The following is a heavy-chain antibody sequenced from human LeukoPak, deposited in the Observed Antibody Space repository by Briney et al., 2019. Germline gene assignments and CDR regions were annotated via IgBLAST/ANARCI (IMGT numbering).Heavy chain of an antibody. CDR1: GLTFSSYW. CDR3: ARDTVLGYCSGGSCYSVYFGY. V-gene: IGHV3-7*01. J-gene: IGHJ4*02. CDR2: IKQDGSEK. D-gene: IGHD2-15*01. Sequence: GGSLRLSCAASGLTFSSYWMSWVRQAPGKGLEWVANIKQDGSEKYYVDSVKGRFTISRDNAKNSLYLQMNSLRAEDTAVYYCARDTVLGYCSGGSCYSVYFGYWGQGTLVTVSS.